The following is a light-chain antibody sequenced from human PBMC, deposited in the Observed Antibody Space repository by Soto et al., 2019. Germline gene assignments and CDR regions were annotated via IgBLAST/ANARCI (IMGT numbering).Light chain of an antibody. Sequence: EIVLTQSPGTLSLSPGERVTLSCRASQSVSRSYLAWYQQRPGQAPRLLIFGASSRATGIPDRFSGSGSGTDFTLTISRLEPEDFAVYYCQQYASSPLTFGGGTKVEI. J-gene: IGKJ4*01. CDR2: GAS. CDR3: QQYASSPLT. V-gene: IGKV3-20*01. CDR1: QSVSRSY.